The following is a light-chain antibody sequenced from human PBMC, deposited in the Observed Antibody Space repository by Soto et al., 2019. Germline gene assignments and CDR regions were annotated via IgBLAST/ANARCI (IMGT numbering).Light chain of an antibody. Sequence: DIQMTQSPSSVSASVGDRVTITCRASQDINSWLAWYQQKPGKAPKLLIYAASSLQSGVPSRFSGSGSGTEFTLTISSLQSEDFAVYYCQQYNNWPPYTFGQGTKLEIK. V-gene: IGKV1-12*01. CDR1: QDINSW. CDR3: QQYNNWPPYT. CDR2: AAS. J-gene: IGKJ2*01.